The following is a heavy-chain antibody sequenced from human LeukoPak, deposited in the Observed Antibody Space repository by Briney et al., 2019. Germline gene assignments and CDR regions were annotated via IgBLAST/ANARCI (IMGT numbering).Heavy chain of an antibody. CDR3: ASEDYGSGAPYGMDV. V-gene: IGHV3-11*06. Sequence: GGSLRLSCAASGFTFSDYCMRWVRQAPGKGLEWVSHISSSRSNTNYADSVKGRFTISRDNAKNSLYLQMNSLRAEDTAVYYCASEDYGSGAPYGMDVWGKGTTVTVS. CDR1: GFTFSDYC. D-gene: IGHD3-10*01. CDR2: ISSSRSNT. J-gene: IGHJ6*04.